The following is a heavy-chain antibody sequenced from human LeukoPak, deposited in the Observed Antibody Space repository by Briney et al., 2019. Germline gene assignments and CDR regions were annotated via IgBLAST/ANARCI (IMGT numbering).Heavy chain of an antibody. Sequence: SETLSLTCVVYGGSFSGYYWSWIRQPPGKGLEWIGEINHSENTNYKPSLKSRVTISVDTSKNQFSLKPSSVTAADTAVYYCARALGSYSGYDYYWFDSWGQGTLVTVSS. D-gene: IGHD5-12*01. V-gene: IGHV4-34*01. CDR1: GGSFSGYY. CDR3: ARALGSYSGYDYYWFDS. J-gene: IGHJ5*01. CDR2: INHSENT.